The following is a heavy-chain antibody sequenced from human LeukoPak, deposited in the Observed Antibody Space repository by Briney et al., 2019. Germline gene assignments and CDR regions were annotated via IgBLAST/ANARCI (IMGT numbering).Heavy chain of an antibody. V-gene: IGHV1-69*13. Sequence: SVKVSCKASGGTFSSYAISWVRQARGQGLEWMGGIIPIFGTANYAQKFQGRVTITADESTSTAYMELSSLRSEDTAVYYCARAHRGYGSGSYYNYYYMDVWGKGTTVTVSS. CDR1: GGTFSSYA. D-gene: IGHD3-10*01. CDR2: IIPIFGTA. J-gene: IGHJ6*03. CDR3: ARAHRGYGSGSYYNYYYMDV.